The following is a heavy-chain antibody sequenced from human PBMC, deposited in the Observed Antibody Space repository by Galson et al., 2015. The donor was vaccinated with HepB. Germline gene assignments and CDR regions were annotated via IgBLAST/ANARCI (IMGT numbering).Heavy chain of an antibody. J-gene: IGHJ4*02. CDR2: INTDGSSA. D-gene: IGHD5-18*01. CDR1: GFPFSSYW. V-gene: IGHV3-74*01. Sequence: SLRLSCAASGFPFSSYWIHWVRQTPGRGLLWVSRINTDGSSASYADSVKGRFTISRDNTKNTVYLQMDGLRAEDTAVYYCAKDKGDSSGYPLLDSWGQGTLVTVSS. CDR3: AKDKGDSSGYPLLDS.